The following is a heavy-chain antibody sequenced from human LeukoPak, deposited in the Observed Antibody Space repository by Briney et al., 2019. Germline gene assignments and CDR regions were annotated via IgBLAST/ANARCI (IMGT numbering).Heavy chain of an antibody. CDR2: ITTSGGTT. J-gene: IGHJ4*02. Sequence: PGGSLGLSCAASGFTFRSYWMHWVRQAPGKGLEWVSGITTSGGTTFYADSVKGRFTISSDYSKNTLYLQMNSLRAEDTAVYYCAIKSRTSSPPIHWGQGTLVTVSS. CDR3: AIKSRTSSPPIH. CDR1: GFTFRSYW. D-gene: IGHD2-2*01. V-gene: IGHV3-23*01.